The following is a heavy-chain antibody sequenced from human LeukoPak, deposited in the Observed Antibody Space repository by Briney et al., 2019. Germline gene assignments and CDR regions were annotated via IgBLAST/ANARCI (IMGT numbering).Heavy chain of an antibody. CDR3: ASWTRWLHSDAFDI. D-gene: IGHD5-24*01. V-gene: IGHV4-39*01. Sequence: KPSETLSLTCTVSGGSISSSSYYWGWIRQPPGKGLEWIGSIYYSGSTYYNPSLKSRVTISVDTSKNQFSLKLSSVTAADTAVYYCASWTRWLHSDAFDIWGQGTMVTVSS. CDR1: GGSISSSSYY. J-gene: IGHJ3*02. CDR2: IYYSGST.